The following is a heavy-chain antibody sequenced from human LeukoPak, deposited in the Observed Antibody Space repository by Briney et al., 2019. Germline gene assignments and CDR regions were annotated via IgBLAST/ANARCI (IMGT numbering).Heavy chain of an antibody. CDR1: GLTVSSSY. V-gene: IGHV3-53*01. J-gene: IGHJ3*02. CDR3: ARNILFAFDI. CDR2: IYNDGST. D-gene: IGHD2/OR15-2a*01. Sequence: GGSLRLSCAASGLTVSSSYMSWVRQAPGKGLEWVSIIYNDGSTYYADSMKGRSTISRDNSKNTLYLQVNSLRAEDTAMYYCARNILFAFDIWGQGTMVTVSS.